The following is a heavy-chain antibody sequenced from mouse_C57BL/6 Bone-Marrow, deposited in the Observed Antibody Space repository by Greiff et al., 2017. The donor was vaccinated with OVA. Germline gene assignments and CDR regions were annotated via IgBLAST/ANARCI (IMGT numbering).Heavy chain of an antibody. J-gene: IGHJ4*01. CDR3: AREGYYGNYAMDY. Sequence: VQLQQPGAELVKPGASVKMSCKASGYTFTSYWITWVKQRPGQGLEWIGDIYPGSGSTNYNEKFKSKATLTVDTSSSTAYMQLSSRTSEDSAVYYCAREGYYGNYAMDYWGQGTSVTVSS. D-gene: IGHD1-1*01. CDR2: IYPGSGST. V-gene: IGHV1-55*01. CDR1: GYTFTSYW.